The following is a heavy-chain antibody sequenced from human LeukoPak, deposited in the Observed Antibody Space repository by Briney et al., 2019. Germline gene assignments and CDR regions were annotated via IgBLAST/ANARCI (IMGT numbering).Heavy chain of an antibody. CDR3: ARARVPYYYDSSGYYP. D-gene: IGHD3-22*01. CDR2: IYYTGST. Sequence: SETLSLTCTVSGGSISSSTYFWAWIRQPPGKGLEWIGSIYYTGSTYYHPSLRSRVTISVDTSKNQFSLKLSSVTAADTAVYYCARARVPYYYDSSGYYPWGQGTLVTVSS. CDR1: GGSISSSTYF. J-gene: IGHJ5*02. V-gene: IGHV4-39*01.